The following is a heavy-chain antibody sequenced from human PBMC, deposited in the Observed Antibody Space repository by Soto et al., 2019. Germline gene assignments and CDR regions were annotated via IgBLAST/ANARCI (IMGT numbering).Heavy chain of an antibody. J-gene: IGHJ4*02. CDR1: GFSLSTSGAC. Sequence: QITLKESGPTLVKPTQTLTLTCTFSGFSLSTSGACVGWFRQPPGKSLEWLALIYWDDAKRYSPSLKSRLTIFRDNSKNQVVLTMTRIDHLDTATCYCAHVVLGLFDSWGQGTLVTVSS. CDR3: AHVVLGLFDS. CDR2: IYWDDAK. D-gene: IGHD7-27*01. V-gene: IGHV2-5*02.